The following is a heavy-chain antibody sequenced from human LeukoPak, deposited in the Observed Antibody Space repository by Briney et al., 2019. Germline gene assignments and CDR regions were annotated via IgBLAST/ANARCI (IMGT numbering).Heavy chain of an antibody. V-gene: IGHV1-69*06. CDR3: ARGDPSTDSGYGY. J-gene: IGHJ4*02. CDR2: IIPIFGTA. D-gene: IGHD5-12*01. Sequence: SVKVSCKASGGTFSSYAISWVQQAPGQGLEWMGGIIPIFGTANYAQRFQGRVTITADKSTSTAYMELSSLRSEDTAVYYCARGDPSTDSGYGYWGQGTLVTVSS. CDR1: GGTFSSYA.